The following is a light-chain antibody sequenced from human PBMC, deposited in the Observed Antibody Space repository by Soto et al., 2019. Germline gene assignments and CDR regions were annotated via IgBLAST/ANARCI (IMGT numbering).Light chain of an antibody. CDR3: QQYVTAFRS. CDR2: KAS. CDR1: QSISSY. J-gene: IGKJ1*01. Sequence: DIVIAPSPSSLSASVCSSVTITCRASQSISSYLNLYQQKPGKAPKLLIYKASSLQSGVPSRFSGRGSGTEFTLTISSLQPDDFATYYCQQYVTAFRSFGQGTKVDIK. V-gene: IGKV1-5*03.